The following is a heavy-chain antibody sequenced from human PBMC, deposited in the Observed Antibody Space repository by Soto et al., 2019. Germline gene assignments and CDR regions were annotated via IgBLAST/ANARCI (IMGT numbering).Heavy chain of an antibody. Sequence: QVQLVESGGGVVQPGRSLRLSCAASGFTFSNYAMYWVRQAPGKGLEGVAVISYDGNNKYYADSVKGRFTISRDNSKNTLYLQMNRLRAEDTAVYYCARAGCDGGTCYTLVGLRYGMDVWGQGTTVTVSS. CDR2: ISYDGNNK. CDR1: GFTFSNYA. D-gene: IGHD2-15*01. CDR3: ARAGCDGGTCYTLVGLRYGMDV. V-gene: IGHV3-30-3*01. J-gene: IGHJ6*02.